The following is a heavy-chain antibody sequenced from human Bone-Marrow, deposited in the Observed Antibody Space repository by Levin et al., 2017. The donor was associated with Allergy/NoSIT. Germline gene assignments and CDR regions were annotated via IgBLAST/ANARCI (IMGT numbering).Heavy chain of an antibody. Sequence: PGGSLRLSCAVSGFTFSSYAMSWVRQAPGKGLEWVSVISGGGDSTYYADSVKGRCTISRDNSKNMLYLLMNSMRAEDTAVYYCEKTLRQLVDPFDIWGQGTMVTASS. V-gene: IGHV3-23*01. CDR2: ISGGGDST. CDR3: EKTLRQLVDPFDI. J-gene: IGHJ3*02. D-gene: IGHD1-1*01. CDR1: GFTFSSYA.